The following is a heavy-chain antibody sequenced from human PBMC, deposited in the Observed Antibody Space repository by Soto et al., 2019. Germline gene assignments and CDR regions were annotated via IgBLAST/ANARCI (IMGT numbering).Heavy chain of an antibody. CDR2: ISAYNGNT. CDR3: ARGPIVLMVYANRGGMDV. V-gene: IGHV1-18*04. D-gene: IGHD2-8*01. CDR1: GYTFTSYG. Sequence: GASVKVSCKASGYTFTSYGISWVRQAPGQGPEWMGWISAYNGNTNYAQKLQGRVTMTTDTSTSTAYMELRSLRSDDTAVYYCARGPIVLMVYANRGGMDVWGQGTTVTVSS. J-gene: IGHJ6*02.